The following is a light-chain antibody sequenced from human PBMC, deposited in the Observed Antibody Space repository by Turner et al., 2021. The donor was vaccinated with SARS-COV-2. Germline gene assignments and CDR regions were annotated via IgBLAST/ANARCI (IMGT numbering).Light chain of an antibody. Sequence: DIQMTQSPSSLSASVGDRVTITCRASQSITNYLNWYQQKPGKAPKVLIYAASSLQSGVPSRFSGSGSGTDFTLAISSLKPEDFATYYCQQSYSTPRTFGQGTKVEI. CDR3: QQSYSTPRT. V-gene: IGKV1-39*01. CDR1: QSITNY. J-gene: IGKJ1*01. CDR2: AAS.